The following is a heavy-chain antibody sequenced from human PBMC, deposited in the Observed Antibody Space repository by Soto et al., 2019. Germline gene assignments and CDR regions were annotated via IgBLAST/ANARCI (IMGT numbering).Heavy chain of an antibody. D-gene: IGHD6-13*01. CDR1: GYTFTSYG. CDR2: TNAANGDT. J-gene: IGHJ5*02. V-gene: IGHV1-3*01. CDR3: VRRHVSATGIDWFDP. Sequence: ASVKVSCKASGYTFTSYGIHWVRQAPGQRLEWMGWTNAANGDTKYSPKFQGRVTITRDTSASTAYMELSSLRSEDKAVYYCVRRHVSATGIDWFDPWGQGTLVTISS.